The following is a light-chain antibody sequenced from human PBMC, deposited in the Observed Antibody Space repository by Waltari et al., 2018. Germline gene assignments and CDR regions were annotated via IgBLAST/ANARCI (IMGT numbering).Light chain of an antibody. CDR3: QAYDRSLSGSV. CDR1: SSNTGEGYD. CDR2: GNS. V-gene: IGLV1-40*01. J-gene: IGLJ2*01. Sequence: QSVLTQPPSVSGAPGQRVTISCTGRSSNTGEGYDVNWYQKLPGTAPKLLIYGNSNRLSGVPDRFPGSKSGASACLAISGLQAEDEAEYYCQAYDRSLSGSVFGGGTKLTVL.